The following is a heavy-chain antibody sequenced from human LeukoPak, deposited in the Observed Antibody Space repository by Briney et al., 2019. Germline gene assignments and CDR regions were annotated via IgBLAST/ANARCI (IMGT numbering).Heavy chain of an antibody. Sequence: PETLSLTCTVSGGSISSYYWSWIRQPAGKGLEWIGRIYTSGSTNYNPSLKSRVTMSVDTSKNQFSLKLSSVTAADTAVYYCARLGGYCSSTSCYYYYGMGVWGQGTTVTVSS. CDR2: IYTSGST. V-gene: IGHV4-4*07. D-gene: IGHD2-2*01. CDR3: ARLGGYCSSTSCYYYYGMGV. J-gene: IGHJ6*02. CDR1: GGSISSYY.